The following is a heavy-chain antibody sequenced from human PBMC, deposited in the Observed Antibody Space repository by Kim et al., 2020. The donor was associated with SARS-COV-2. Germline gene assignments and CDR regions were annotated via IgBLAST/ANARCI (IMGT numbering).Heavy chain of an antibody. Sequence: GGSLRLSCAASGFTVSSSYMSWVRQAPGKGLEWVSVIYGDDSTFYADSVKGRFTVSRDNSKNTVYLQMNSLRAEDTAVYYCARDLGGRYSGGYWGQGTLVAVSS. CDR2: IYGDDST. J-gene: IGHJ4*02. D-gene: IGHD1-26*01. V-gene: IGHV3-53*01. CDR1: GFTVSSSY. CDR3: ARDLGGRYSGGY.